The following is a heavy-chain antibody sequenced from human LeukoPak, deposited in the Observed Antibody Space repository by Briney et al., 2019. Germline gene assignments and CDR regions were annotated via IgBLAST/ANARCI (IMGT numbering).Heavy chain of an antibody. Sequence: KTSETLSLTCAVYGGSFSGYYWSWIRQPPGKGLEWIGEINHSGSTNYNPSLKSRVTISVDTSKNQFSLKLSSVTAADTAVYYCASIGTTVTTFDYWGQGTLVTVSS. D-gene: IGHD4-17*01. CDR3: ASIGTTVTTFDY. J-gene: IGHJ4*02. V-gene: IGHV4-34*01. CDR2: INHSGST. CDR1: GGSFSGYY.